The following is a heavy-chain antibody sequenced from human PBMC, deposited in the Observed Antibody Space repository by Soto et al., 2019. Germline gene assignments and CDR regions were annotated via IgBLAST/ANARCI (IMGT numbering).Heavy chain of an antibody. D-gene: IGHD3-3*01. Sequence: GGSLRLSCAASGFTFSSYAMSWVRQAPGKGLEWVSAISGSGGSTYYADSVKGRFTISRDNSKNTLYLQMNSLRAEDTAVYYCAKGRLFGVVIGDNYWGQGTLVTVSS. J-gene: IGHJ4*02. CDR2: ISGSGGST. CDR1: GFTFSSYA. CDR3: AKGRLFGVVIGDNY. V-gene: IGHV3-23*01.